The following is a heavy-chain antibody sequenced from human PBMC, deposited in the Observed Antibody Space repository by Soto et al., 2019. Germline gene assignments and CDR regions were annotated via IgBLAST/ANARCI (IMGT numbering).Heavy chain of an antibody. CDR1: RCTFSSYS. V-gene: IGHV3-48*01. D-gene: IGHD3-22*01. J-gene: IGHJ3*02. Sequence: GVFLRHSCEASRCTFSSYSMSWVRQAPGKGLEWVSYITSSRSTIYYPDSVKGRFTISRDNAKNSLYLQMNSLRGEDTAVYYCARDRLKDSSGYHAFDIWGQGT. CDR2: ITSSRSTI. CDR3: ARDRLKDSSGYHAFDI.